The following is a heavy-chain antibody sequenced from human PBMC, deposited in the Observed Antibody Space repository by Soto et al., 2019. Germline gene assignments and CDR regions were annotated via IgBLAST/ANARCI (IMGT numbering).Heavy chain of an antibody. Sequence: QVQLVQSGAEVKKPGSSVKVSCKASGGTFDTFAFSWVRQAPGQGLEWLGGIIPVLGRANYAQRFQDRVSASADGSTSTAFMELSSPNSDDTAVYYCARGPWTQEGPKYYFGFWGQGTLVTVSS. J-gene: IGHJ4*02. D-gene: IGHD5-18*01. CDR1: GGTFDTFA. V-gene: IGHV1-69*01. CDR2: IIPVLGRA. CDR3: ARGPWTQEGPKYYFGF.